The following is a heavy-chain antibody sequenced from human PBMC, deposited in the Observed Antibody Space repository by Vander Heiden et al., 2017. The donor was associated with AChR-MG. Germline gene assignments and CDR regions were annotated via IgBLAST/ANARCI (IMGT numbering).Heavy chain of an antibody. D-gene: IGHD4-4*01. CDR2: IYASGST. CDR1: GGSISNYY. CDR3: ARETIVTRQSWFDP. J-gene: IGHJ5*02. Sequence: QVQLQESGPGLVKPSETLSLPCSVSGGSISNYYWGWIRQPPGKGLEWIGDIYASGSTNYNPALKSRVTISVETSKNQLSLRLSYVTDADTAVYYCARETIVTRQSWFDPWGQGTLVTVSS. V-gene: IGHV4-59*01.